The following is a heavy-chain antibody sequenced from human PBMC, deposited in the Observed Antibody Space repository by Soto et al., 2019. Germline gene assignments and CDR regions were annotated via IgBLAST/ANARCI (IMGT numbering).Heavy chain of an antibody. CDR2: IRSTGSPT. J-gene: IGHJ4*02. D-gene: IGHD5-12*01. CDR1: GFTISAYS. CDR3: VRDADKVPAGQAMVHGYY. Sequence: PGGSLRLSCAACGFTISAYSMNWVRQAPGKGLEWVSYIRSTGSPTYYADSVKGRFTISRDNAKNSLYLQMNGLRDEDTAVYYCVRDADKVPAGQAMVHGYYWGQGALVTVSS. V-gene: IGHV3-48*02.